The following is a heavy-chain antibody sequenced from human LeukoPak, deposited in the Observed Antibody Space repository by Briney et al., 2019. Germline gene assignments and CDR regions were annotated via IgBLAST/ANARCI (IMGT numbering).Heavy chain of an antibody. D-gene: IGHD6-6*01. V-gene: IGHV3-64*01. J-gene: IGHJ4*02. CDR1: GFTFSSYA. Sequence: GGSLRLSCAASGFTFSSYAMHWVRQAPGKGLEYASAISSNGGSTYYANSVKGRFTISRDNSKNKLYLQMGSLRAEDMAVYYCARGPRYSSSSYYLDYWGQGTLVTVSS. CDR2: ISSNGGST. CDR3: ARGPRYSSSSYYLDY.